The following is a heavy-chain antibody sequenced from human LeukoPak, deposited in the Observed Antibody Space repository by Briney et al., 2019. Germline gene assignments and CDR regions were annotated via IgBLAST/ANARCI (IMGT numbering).Heavy chain of an antibody. CDR3: ARRFPKIWFGKLLGSYYFDY. J-gene: IGHJ4*02. CDR1: GGSFSGNY. D-gene: IGHD3-10*01. CDR2: INHSGST. V-gene: IGHV4-34*01. Sequence: SETLSLTCALYGGSFSGNYWSWIRKPLGKGVEWIGEINHSGSTNYNPSLKSRLTISVDTSKNQFSLKLSSVTAADTAVYYCARRFPKIWFGKLLGSYYFDYWGRGTLVTVSS.